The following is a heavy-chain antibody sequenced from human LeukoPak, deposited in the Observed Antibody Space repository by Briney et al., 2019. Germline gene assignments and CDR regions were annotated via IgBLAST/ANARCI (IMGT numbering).Heavy chain of an antibody. CDR3: ARGNYYDSSGFDY. V-gene: IGHV4-59*01. Sequence: SETLSLTCTVSGGSISSYYWSWIRHPPGKGLEWIGYIYYSGSTNYNPSLKSRVTISVDTSKNQFSLKLSSVTAADTAVYYCARGNYYDSSGFDYWGQGTLVTVSS. D-gene: IGHD3-22*01. J-gene: IGHJ4*02. CDR1: GGSISSYY. CDR2: IYYSGST.